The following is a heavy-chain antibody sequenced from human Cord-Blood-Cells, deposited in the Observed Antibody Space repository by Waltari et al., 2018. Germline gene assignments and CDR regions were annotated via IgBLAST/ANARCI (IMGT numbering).Heavy chain of an antibody. D-gene: IGHD3-10*01. CDR3: ARVKAMVPGPFDY. V-gene: IGHV3-74*01. CDR2: INSYGSST. J-gene: IGHJ4*02. CDR1: GFTFSSYW. Sequence: EVQLVESGGGLVQPGGSLRLSCAASGFTFSSYWMHWVRQAPGKGLVWVSRINSYGSSTSDGDSVKGRFTISRDNAKNTLYLQMNSLRAEDTAVYYCARVKAMVPGPFDYWGRGTLVTVSS.